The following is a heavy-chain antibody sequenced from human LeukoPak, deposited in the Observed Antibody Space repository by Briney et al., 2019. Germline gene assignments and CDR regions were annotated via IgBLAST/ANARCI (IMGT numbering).Heavy chain of an antibody. D-gene: IGHD3-22*01. CDR2: ISRGSDHI. CDR1: GFTFSSYA. J-gene: IGHJ4*02. Sequence: GGTLRLSCAASGFTFSSYAMNWVRQAPGKGLEWVSSISRGSDHIFYADSMKGRFTISRDNAKNSLYLQMNSLGAEDTAVYYCARPYDTRGYFPDYWGQGTLVTVSS. CDR3: ARPYDTRGYFPDY. V-gene: IGHV3-21*01.